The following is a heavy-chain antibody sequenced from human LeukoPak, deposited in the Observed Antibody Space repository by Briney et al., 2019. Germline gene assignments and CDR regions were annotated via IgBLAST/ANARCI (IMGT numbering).Heavy chain of an antibody. Sequence: SETLSLTCTVSGGSISSYYWSWVRQPAGKGLEWIGRIYTSGSNNYNPSLKSRVTMSVDTSKNQFSLKLSSVTAADTAMYYCARVAGVEVAPATSYWGQGTLVTVSS. J-gene: IGHJ4*02. D-gene: IGHD2-15*01. V-gene: IGHV4-4*07. CDR2: IYTSGSN. CDR1: GGSISSYY. CDR3: ARVAGVEVAPATSY.